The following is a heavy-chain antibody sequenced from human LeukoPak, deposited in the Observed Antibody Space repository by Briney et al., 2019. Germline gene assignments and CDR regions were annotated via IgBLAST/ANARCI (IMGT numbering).Heavy chain of an antibody. V-gene: IGHV1-2*02. CDR3: ARDRKGSHDAFDI. D-gene: IGHD1-14*01. J-gene: IGHJ3*02. CDR1: GYTFTGYY. Sequence: ASVKVSCKASGYTFTGYYMHWVRQAPGQGLEWMGWINPNSGGTNYAQKFQGRVTMTWDTSISTAYMELSRLRSDDTAVYYCARDRKGSHDAFDIWGQGTMVTVSS. CDR2: INPNSGGT.